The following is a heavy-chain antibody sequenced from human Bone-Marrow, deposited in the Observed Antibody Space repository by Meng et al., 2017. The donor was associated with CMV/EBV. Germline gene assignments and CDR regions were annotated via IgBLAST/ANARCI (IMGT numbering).Heavy chain of an antibody. Sequence: GESPKIPCAASGFTLDDYGMSWVRQAPGKGLEWVSGINWNGGSTVYPDSVKGRFTISRDNAKNSLYLQMNSLRAEHTALYYCSRDRIGLVYGMDVWSQGTTVTVSS. CDR1: GFTLDDYG. V-gene: IGHV3-20*04. CDR2: INWNGGST. J-gene: IGHJ6*02. D-gene: IGHD2-21*01. CDR3: SRDRIGLVYGMDV.